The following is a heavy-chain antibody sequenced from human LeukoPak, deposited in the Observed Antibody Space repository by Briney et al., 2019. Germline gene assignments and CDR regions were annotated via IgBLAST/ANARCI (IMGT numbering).Heavy chain of an antibody. CDR2: IWYDGSNQ. V-gene: IGHV3-33*01. CDR3: ARAGSGSYHLDY. J-gene: IGHJ4*02. Sequence: GGSLRLSCAASGFTFTSYGMQWVRQAPGKGLEWVAVIWYDGSNQYYADSVKGRFTISRDNSKNTLYLQMNSLRAEDTAVYYCARAGSGSYHLDYWGQGTLVTVSS. CDR1: GFTFTSYG. D-gene: IGHD3-10*01.